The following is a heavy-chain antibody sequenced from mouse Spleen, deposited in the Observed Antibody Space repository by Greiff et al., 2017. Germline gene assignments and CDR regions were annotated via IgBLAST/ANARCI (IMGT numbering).Heavy chain of an antibody. D-gene: IGHD2-1*01. J-gene: IGHJ2*01. V-gene: IGHV5-17*01. CDR3: ARGDYYGNYGDY. CDR2: ISSGSSTI. Sequence: EVMLVESGGGLVKPGRSLKLSCAASGFTFSDYGMHWVRQAPEKGLEWVAYISSGSSTIYYADTVKGRFTISRDNAKNTLFLQMTSLRSEDTAMYYCARGDYYGNYGDYWGQGTTLTVSS. CDR1: GFTFSDYG.